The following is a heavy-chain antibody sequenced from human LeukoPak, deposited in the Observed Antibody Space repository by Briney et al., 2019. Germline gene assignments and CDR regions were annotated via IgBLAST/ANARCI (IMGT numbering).Heavy chain of an antibody. Sequence: GGSLRLSCVASGFTFSSYEMNWVRQAPGKGLEWLSYIGSSDSTTHYADSVKGRFTISRDNAKNSLYLQMNSLRVEDTAVYYCARGYCSGGSCYLLDYWGQGTLVTVSS. CDR2: IGSSDSTT. D-gene: IGHD2-15*01. J-gene: IGHJ4*02. CDR3: ARGYCSGGSCYLLDY. V-gene: IGHV3-48*03. CDR1: GFTFSSYE.